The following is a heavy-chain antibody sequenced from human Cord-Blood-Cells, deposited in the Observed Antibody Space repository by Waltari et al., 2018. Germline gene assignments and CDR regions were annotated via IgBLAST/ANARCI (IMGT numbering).Heavy chain of an antibody. Sequence: QVQLVQSGAEVKKPGASVKVSCKVSGYTLTELSMHWVRQAPGQGLEWMGGFDPEDGETINAQKFQGRVTMTEDTSTDTAYMELSSLRSEDTAVYYCATSTAPYYYDSSGYSAPFDYWGQGTLVTVSS. V-gene: IGHV1-24*01. CDR2: FDPEDGET. J-gene: IGHJ4*02. CDR3: ATSTAPYYYDSSGYSAPFDY. CDR1: GYTLTELS. D-gene: IGHD3-22*01.